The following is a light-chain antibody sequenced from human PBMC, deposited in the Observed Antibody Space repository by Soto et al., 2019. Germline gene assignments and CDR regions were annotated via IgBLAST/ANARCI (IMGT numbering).Light chain of an antibody. V-gene: IGKV3-15*01. CDR2: GAS. CDR1: QSVSSD. Sequence: EIVMTQSPATLSVSPAERATLSCRASQSVSSDLAWYQQKPGQAPRLFIYGASTRATGFPARFSGSGSGTDFTLTISSLQSEDFAVYYCQQYNSWPRTFGQGTKVEIK. J-gene: IGKJ1*01. CDR3: QQYNSWPRT.